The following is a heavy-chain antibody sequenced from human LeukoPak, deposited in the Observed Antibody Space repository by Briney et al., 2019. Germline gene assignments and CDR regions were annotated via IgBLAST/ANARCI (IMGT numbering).Heavy chain of an antibody. D-gene: IGHD2-15*01. CDR2: IYYSGST. CDR3: ARSDGRIPYYFDY. CDR1: GGSISSYY. J-gene: IGHJ4*02. Sequence: SETLSLTCTVSGGSISSYYWSWIRQPPGKGLEWIGYIYYSGSTNYNPSLKSRVTISVDTSKNQFSLKLSSVTAADTAVYYCARSDGRIPYYFDYWGQGTLITVSS. V-gene: IGHV4-59*01.